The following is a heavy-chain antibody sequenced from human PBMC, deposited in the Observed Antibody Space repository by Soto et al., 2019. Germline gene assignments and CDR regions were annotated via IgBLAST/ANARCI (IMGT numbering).Heavy chain of an antibody. CDR2: IWYDGSNK. V-gene: IGHV3-33*01. D-gene: IGHD3-10*01. CDR1: GFTFSSYG. CDR3: ARVGGSHYGPPHTYYFDY. Sequence: GGSLRLSCAASGFTFSSYGMHWVRQAPGKGLEWVAVIWYDGSNKYYADSVKGRFTISRDNSKNTLYLQMNSLRAEDTAVYYCARVGGSHYGPPHTYYFDYWGQGTLVTVS. J-gene: IGHJ4*02.